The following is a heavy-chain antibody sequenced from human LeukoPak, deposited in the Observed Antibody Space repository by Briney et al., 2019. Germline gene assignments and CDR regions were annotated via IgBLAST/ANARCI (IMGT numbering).Heavy chain of an antibody. CDR3: AKRNSSSWYDGDYYGMDA. D-gene: IGHD6-13*01. CDR1: GGSFSGYY. CDR2: INHSGST. Sequence: SETLSLTCAVYGGSFSGYYWSWIRQPPGKGLEWIGEINHSGSTNYNPSLKSRVTISVDTSKNQFSLKLSSVTAADTAVYYCAKRNSSSWYDGDYYGMDAWGQGTTVTVSS. V-gene: IGHV4-34*01. J-gene: IGHJ6*02.